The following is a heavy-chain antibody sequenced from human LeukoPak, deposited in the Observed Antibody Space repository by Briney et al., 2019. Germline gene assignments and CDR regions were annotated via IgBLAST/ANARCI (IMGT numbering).Heavy chain of an antibody. D-gene: IGHD1-14*01. CDR2: ISSSSSYI. J-gene: IGHJ4*02. CDR3: ARRIPEDYFDY. V-gene: IGHV3-21*01. CDR1: GFTFSSYS. Sequence: PGGSLRLSCAASGFTFSSYSMNWVRQAPGKGLEWVSSISSSSSYIYYADSVKGRSTISRDNAKNSLYLQMNSLRAEDTAVYYCARRIPEDYFDYWGQGTLVTVSS.